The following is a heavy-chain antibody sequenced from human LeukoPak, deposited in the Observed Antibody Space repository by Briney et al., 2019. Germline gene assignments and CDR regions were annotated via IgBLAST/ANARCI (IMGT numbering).Heavy chain of an antibody. CDR2: INPSGGTT. Sequence: ASVKVSCKASGYTFTSHQMHWVRQAPGQGLEWMGIINPSGGTTTYAQKFQGRVTMTSDTSTSTVSMELSSLRSEDTAVYYCASRVSFSFDYWGQGTLVTVSP. J-gene: IGHJ4*02. CDR1: GYTFTSHQ. CDR3: ASRVSFSFDY. D-gene: IGHD6-6*01. V-gene: IGHV1-46*01.